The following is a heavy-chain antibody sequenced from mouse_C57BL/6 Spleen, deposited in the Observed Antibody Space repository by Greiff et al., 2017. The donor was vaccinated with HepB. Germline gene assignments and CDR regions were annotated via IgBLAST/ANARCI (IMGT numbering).Heavy chain of an antibody. D-gene: IGHD2-5*01. CDR3: ARDPYYSNAAFAY. Sequence: QVQLQQSGAELVKPGASVKISCKASGYAFSSYWMNWVKQRPGKGLEWIGQIYPGDGDTNYNGKFKGKATLTADKSSSTAYMQLSSLTSEDSAVYFCARDPYYSNAAFAYWGQGTLVTVSA. J-gene: IGHJ3*01. CDR1: GYAFSSYW. CDR2: IYPGDGDT. V-gene: IGHV1-80*01.